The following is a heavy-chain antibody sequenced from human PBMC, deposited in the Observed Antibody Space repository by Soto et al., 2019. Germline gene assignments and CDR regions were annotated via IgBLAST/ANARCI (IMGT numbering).Heavy chain of an antibody. CDR3: ARGPPNCSSTSCYHRWFDP. V-gene: IGHV4-59*01. Sequence: SETLSLTCPVSGGSISSYYLSWIRQPPGKGLEWIGYIYYSGSTNYNPSLKSRVTISVDTSKNQFSLKLSSVTAADTAVYYCARGPPNCSSTSCYHRWFDPWGQGTLVTVSS. D-gene: IGHD2-2*01. CDR1: GGSISSYY. CDR2: IYYSGST. J-gene: IGHJ5*02.